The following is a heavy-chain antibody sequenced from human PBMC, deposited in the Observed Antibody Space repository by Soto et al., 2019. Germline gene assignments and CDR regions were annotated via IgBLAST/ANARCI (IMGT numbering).Heavy chain of an antibody. D-gene: IGHD2-15*01. Sequence: QVQLVQSGAEVKEPGASVKVSCKASGYAFTAYYVHWVRQAPGQGLEWMGWINPNTGDTKYAQYFQGRVAMTRATSINTAYMEVTRLRSDDTAVFYCAKSRGCSGGSCRPPYYYYGLDVWGQGTTVTVSS. V-gene: IGHV1-2*02. CDR2: INPNTGDT. J-gene: IGHJ6*02. CDR3: AKSRGCSGGSCRPPYYYYGLDV. CDR1: GYAFTAYY.